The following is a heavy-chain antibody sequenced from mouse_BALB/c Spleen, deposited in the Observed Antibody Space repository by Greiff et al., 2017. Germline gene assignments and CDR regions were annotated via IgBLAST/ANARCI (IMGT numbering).Heavy chain of an antibody. CDR1: GFTFSSYG. CDR3: ARSYGNCGLGFAY. Sequence: EVQRVESGGGLVQPGGSLKLSCAASGFTFSSYGMSWVRQTPDKRLELVATINSNGGSTYYPDSVKGRFTISRDNAKNTLYLQMSSLKSEDTAMYYCARSYGNCGLGFAYWGQGTLVTVSA. D-gene: IGHD2-1*01. J-gene: IGHJ3*01. CDR2: INSNGGST. V-gene: IGHV5-6-3*01.